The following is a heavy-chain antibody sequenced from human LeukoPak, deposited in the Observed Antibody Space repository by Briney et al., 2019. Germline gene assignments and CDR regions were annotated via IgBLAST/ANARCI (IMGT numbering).Heavy chain of an antibody. D-gene: IGHD5-24*01. CDR3: ARDRWLQRPYGMDV. Sequence: HTGGSLRLSCAASGFTVSSNYMSWVRQAPGKGLEWVSVIYSGGSTYYADCVKGRFTISRDNSKNTLYLQMNSLRAEDTAVYYWARDRWLQRPYGMDVWGQGTTVTVCS. V-gene: IGHV3-53*01. CDR1: GFTVSSNY. CDR2: IYSGGST. J-gene: IGHJ6*02.